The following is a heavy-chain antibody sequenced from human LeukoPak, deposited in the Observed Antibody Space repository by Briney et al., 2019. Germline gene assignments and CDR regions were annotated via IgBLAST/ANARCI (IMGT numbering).Heavy chain of an antibody. V-gene: IGHV4-4*07. CDR2: IYTSGST. J-gene: IGHJ6*03. D-gene: IGHD3-10*01. CDR1: GGSISSYY. Sequence: PSETLSLTCTVSGGSISSYYWSWLRQPAGKGLEWIGRIYTSGSTNYNPSLKTRVTMSVDTSKNQFSLKLSSVTAADTAVYYCARDVGHSSYYYGSGSYYMDVWGKGTTVTISS. CDR3: ARDVGHSSYYYGSGSYYMDV.